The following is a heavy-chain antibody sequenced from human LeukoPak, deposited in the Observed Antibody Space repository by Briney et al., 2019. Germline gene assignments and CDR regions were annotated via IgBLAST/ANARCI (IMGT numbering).Heavy chain of an antibody. CDR3: ARQRRMGRNWFDP. J-gene: IGHJ5*02. CDR2: IYHSGST. Sequence: PSETLSLTCAVSGYSISSGYYWGWIRQPPGKGLEWIGSIYHSGSTYYNPSLKSRVTISVDTSKNQFSLKLSSVTAADTAVYYCARQRRMGRNWFDPWGQGTLGTVSS. CDR1: GYSISSGYY. V-gene: IGHV4-38-2*01. D-gene: IGHD3-16*01.